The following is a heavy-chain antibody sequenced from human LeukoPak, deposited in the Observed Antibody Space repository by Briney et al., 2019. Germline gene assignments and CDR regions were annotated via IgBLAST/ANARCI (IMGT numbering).Heavy chain of an antibody. J-gene: IGHJ4*02. CDR2: IYTSGST. V-gene: IGHV4-4*07. D-gene: IGHD3-10*01. CDR3: ARLRVRYGSGSYTNYYFDY. Sequence: SETLSLTCTVSGGSISSYYWSWIRQPAGKGPEWIGRIYTSGSTNYNPSLKSRVTMSVDTSKNQFSLKLSSVTAADTAVYYCARLRVRYGSGSYTNYYFDYWGQGTLVTVSS. CDR1: GGSISSYY.